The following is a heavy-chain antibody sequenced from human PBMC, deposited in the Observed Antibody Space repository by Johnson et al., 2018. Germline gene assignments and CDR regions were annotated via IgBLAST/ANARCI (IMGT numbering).Heavy chain of an antibody. CDR2: ISSSSSTI. CDR3: ARDSEAVAGRNYYYYMDV. Sequence: EVQLVESGGGLVQPGGSLRLSCAASGFTFSSYAMSWVRQAPGKGLEWVSYISSSSSTIYYADSVKGRFTISRDNAKNSLYLQMNSRRAEDTAVYYCARDSEAVAGRNYYYYMDVWGKGTTVTVSS. CDR1: GFTFSSYA. V-gene: IGHV3-48*01. D-gene: IGHD6-19*01. J-gene: IGHJ6*03.